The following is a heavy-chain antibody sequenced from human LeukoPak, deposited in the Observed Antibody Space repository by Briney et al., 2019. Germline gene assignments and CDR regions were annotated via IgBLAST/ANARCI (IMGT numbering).Heavy chain of an antibody. V-gene: IGHV4-59*01. CDR2: IYYSGST. CDR3: ARDFDSSGWYFDY. Sequence: SETLSLTCTVSGGSISSYYWSWLRQPPGKGLEWLGYIYYSGSTNYNPSLKSRVTISVDTSKNQYALKLSSVTAADTAVYYCARDFDSSGWYFDYWGQGTLVTVSS. D-gene: IGHD6-19*01. CDR1: GGSISSYY. J-gene: IGHJ4*02.